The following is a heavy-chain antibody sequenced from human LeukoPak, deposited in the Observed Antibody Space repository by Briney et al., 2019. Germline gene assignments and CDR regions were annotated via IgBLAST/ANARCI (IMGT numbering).Heavy chain of an antibody. CDR3: ARVFGAALFDTAMDPFDY. Sequence: ASAKVSCKASGYTFTGYYMHWVRQAPGQGLEWMGWINPNSGGTNYAQKFQGRVTMTRDTSISTAYMELSRLRSDDTAVYYCARVFGAALFDTAMDPFDYWGQGTLVTVSS. V-gene: IGHV1-2*02. D-gene: IGHD5-18*01. CDR1: GYTFTGYY. CDR2: INPNSGGT. J-gene: IGHJ4*02.